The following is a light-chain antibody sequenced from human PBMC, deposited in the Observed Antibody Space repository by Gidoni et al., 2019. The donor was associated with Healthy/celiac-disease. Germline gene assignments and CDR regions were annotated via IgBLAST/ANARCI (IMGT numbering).Light chain of an antibody. J-gene: IGLJ1*01. Sequence: QSALTQPASVSGSPGQSITISCTGTSSDVGSYNLVSWYQQHPGKAPKLMIYEGSKRPSGVSKRFSGSKSGNTASLTISGLQAEDEADYYCCSYAGSITRVFGTGTKVTVL. V-gene: IGLV2-23*01. CDR3: CSYAGSITRV. CDR1: SSDVGSYNL. CDR2: EGS.